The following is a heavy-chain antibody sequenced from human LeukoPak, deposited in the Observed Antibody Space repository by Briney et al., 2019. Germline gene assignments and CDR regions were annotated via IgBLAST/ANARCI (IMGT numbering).Heavy chain of an antibody. CDR2: VYYSGSS. D-gene: IGHD5-12*01. J-gene: IGHJ4*02. CDR1: GGSISSSGYY. V-gene: IGHV4-39*01. Sequence: PSETLSLTCTVSGGSISSSGYYWGWIRQPPGKGLEWIGNVYYSGSSYYSPSLKSRVTISVDTSNNHFSLKLSSVTAADTAVYYCTRQREGSGYRDYWGQGTLVTVSS. CDR3: TRQREGSGYRDY.